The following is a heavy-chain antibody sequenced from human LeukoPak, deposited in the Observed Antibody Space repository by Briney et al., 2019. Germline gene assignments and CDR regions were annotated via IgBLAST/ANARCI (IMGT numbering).Heavy chain of an antibody. CDR2: INHSGST. CDR3: ARGRGGDGSCYGMDV. D-gene: IGHD2-15*01. Sequence: SETLSLTCAVYGGSFSGYYWSWIRQPPGKGLEWTGEINHSGSTNYNPSLKSRVTISVDTSKNQFSLKLSSVTAADTAVYYCARGRGGDGSCYGMDVWGQGTTVTVSS. J-gene: IGHJ6*02. CDR1: GGSFSGYY. V-gene: IGHV4-34*01.